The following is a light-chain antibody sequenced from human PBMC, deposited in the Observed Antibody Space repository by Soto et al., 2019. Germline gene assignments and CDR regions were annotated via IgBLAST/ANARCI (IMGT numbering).Light chain of an antibody. Sequence: EIVLTQSPATRSSFPGDRVTLSCRASQYINTRLAWYQHRLGQAPRLLIYQTSIRAAGIPARFSASGTGTDFTLTISDVQPEDFAVYYCHQRQSWPRTFGQGTKVDIK. V-gene: IGKV3-11*01. J-gene: IGKJ1*01. CDR2: QTS. CDR1: QYINTR. CDR3: HQRQSWPRT.